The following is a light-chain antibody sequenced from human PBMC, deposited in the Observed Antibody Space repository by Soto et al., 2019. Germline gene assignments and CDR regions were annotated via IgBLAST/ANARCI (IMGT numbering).Light chain of an antibody. Sequence: QSVLTQPASVSGSSGQSITISCTGTSSDVGGYNYVSWFQQYPGKAPQLMIYEVSKRPSGVSNRFSGSKSGNTASLTISGLQAEDEADYYCSSYTSSSTVVFGGGTKLTVL. CDR1: SSDVGGYNY. CDR2: EVS. J-gene: IGLJ2*01. V-gene: IGLV2-14*01. CDR3: SSYTSSSTVV.